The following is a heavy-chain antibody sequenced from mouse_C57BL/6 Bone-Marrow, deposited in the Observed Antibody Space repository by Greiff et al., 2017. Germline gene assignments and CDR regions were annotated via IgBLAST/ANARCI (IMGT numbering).Heavy chain of an antibody. V-gene: IGHV1-64*01. D-gene: IGHD1-1*01. CDR1: GYTFTSYW. CDR2: IHPHSGST. Sequence: VKLQQPGAELVKPGASVKLSCKASGYTFTSYWMHWVKQRPGQGLEWIGMIHPHSGSTNYNEKFKSKATLTVDKSSSTAYMQLSSLTSEDSAVYYCARSTYYYGSSYVATGWFAYWGQGTLVTVSA. J-gene: IGHJ3*01. CDR3: ARSTYYYGSSYVATGWFAY.